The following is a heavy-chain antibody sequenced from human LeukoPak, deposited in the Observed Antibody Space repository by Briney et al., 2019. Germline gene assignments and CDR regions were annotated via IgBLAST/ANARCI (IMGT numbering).Heavy chain of an antibody. V-gene: IGHV3-64*01. Sequence: GGSLRLSCAASGFTFSSYAMHWVRQAPGKGLEYVSAISSNGGSTYYANSVKGRFTISRDNSKNTLYLQMGSLRAEDMAVYYCARGLLRLRFDPWGQGTLVTVSS. CDR3: ARGLLRLRFDP. CDR2: ISSNGGST. CDR1: GFTFSSYA. D-gene: IGHD2-8*01. J-gene: IGHJ5*02.